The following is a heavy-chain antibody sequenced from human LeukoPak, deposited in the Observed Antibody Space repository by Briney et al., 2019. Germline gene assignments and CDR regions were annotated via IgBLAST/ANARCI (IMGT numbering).Heavy chain of an antibody. CDR3: ARGDNYDILTGYQTPSHLSDY. J-gene: IGHJ4*02. CDR1: GYTFTGYY. Sequence: GAPVKVSCKASGYTFTGYYVHWVRQAPGHELEWMGWINPNSGDTNFAQKFQGRVTMTRDTSISTAYMELSRLRSDDTAVYYCARGDNYDILTGYQTPSHLSDYGGQGTLVTVSS. V-gene: IGHV1-2*02. D-gene: IGHD3-9*01. CDR2: INPNSGDT.